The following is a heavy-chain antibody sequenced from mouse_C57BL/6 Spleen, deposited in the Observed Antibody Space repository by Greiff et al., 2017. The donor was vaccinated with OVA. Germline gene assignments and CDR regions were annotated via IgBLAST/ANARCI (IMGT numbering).Heavy chain of an antibody. CDR1: GFTFSSYG. CDR3: ARSNWDYWYFDV. CDR2: ISSGGSYT. V-gene: IGHV5-6*01. D-gene: IGHD4-1*01. J-gene: IGHJ1*03. Sequence: EVQLVESGGDLVKPGGSLKLSCAASGFTFSSYGMSWVRQTPDKRLEWVATISSGGSYTYYPDSVKGRFTISRDNAKNTLYLQMSSLKSEDTAMYYCARSNWDYWYFDVWGTGTTVTVSS.